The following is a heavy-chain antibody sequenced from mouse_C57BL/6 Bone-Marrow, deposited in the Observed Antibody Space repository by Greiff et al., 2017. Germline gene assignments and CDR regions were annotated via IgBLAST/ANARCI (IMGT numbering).Heavy chain of an antibody. CDR1: GYTFTSYW. Sequence: QVQLQQPGAELVKPGASVKLSCKASGYTFTSYWMHWVKQRPGQGLEWIGMIHPNSGSTNYNEKFKSKATLTVDKASSTAYMPRSSLTSEDSAVYYCARSTDSTPYWHSDVWGAGTTFTISS. CDR3: ARSTDSTPYWHSDV. D-gene: IGHD2-5*01. V-gene: IGHV1-64*01. J-gene: IGHJ1*01. CDR2: IHPNSGST.